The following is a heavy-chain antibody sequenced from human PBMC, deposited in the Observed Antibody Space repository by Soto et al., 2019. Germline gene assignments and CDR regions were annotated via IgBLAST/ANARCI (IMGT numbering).Heavy chain of an antibody. D-gene: IGHD4-4*01. CDR3: ARDDYNWARDY. CDR2: IKHDGSET. J-gene: IGHJ4*02. CDR1: GFTFSSHW. V-gene: IGHV3-7*01. Sequence: EVQLVESGGGLVQPGGSLRLSCAASGFTFSSHWMSWVRQAPGKGLEWVANIKHDGSETYYVDSVKGRFTISRDNAKNPLYLQMQSLRAEDTAVYYCARDDYNWARDYWGQGTLVTVSS.